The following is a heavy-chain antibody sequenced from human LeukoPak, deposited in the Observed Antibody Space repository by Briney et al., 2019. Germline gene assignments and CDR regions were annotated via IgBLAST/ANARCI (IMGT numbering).Heavy chain of an antibody. J-gene: IGHJ4*02. D-gene: IGHD3-16*01. Sequence: SETLSLTCSVSDDSITMYYWTWIRQPPGKGLEWIGYIYYSGSTNYNPSLKSRVTISVDTSKNQFSLKLSSVTAADTAVYYCARDTFPQKSGSKYWGQGTLVTVSS. CDR1: DDSITMYY. CDR3: ARDTFPQKSGSKY. V-gene: IGHV4-59*01. CDR2: IYYSGST.